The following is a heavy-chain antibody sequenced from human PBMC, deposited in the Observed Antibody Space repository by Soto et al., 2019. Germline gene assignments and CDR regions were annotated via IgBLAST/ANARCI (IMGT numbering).Heavy chain of an antibody. CDR2: IRSNTYGGTS. D-gene: IGHD4-17*01. V-gene: IGHV3-49*03. Sequence: GGSLRLSCTTSGFRFGDYAMSWFRQAPGKGPEWIGVIRSNTYGGTSEYAPSVKGRFTPSRDDSANTVYLQMHSLKIEDTGVYYCARRAPVTPFDYWGQGTLVTVSS. CDR1: GFRFGDYA. CDR3: ARRAPVTPFDY. J-gene: IGHJ4*02.